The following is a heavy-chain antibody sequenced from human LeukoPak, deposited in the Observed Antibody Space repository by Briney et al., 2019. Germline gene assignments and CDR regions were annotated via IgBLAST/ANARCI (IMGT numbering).Heavy chain of an antibody. CDR1: GFTVNNNY. V-gene: IGHV3-53*01. CDR3: ARGITMMIVAPGY. CDR2: LYSNSIT. D-gene: IGHD3-22*01. Sequence: GGSLRLSCAASGFTVNNNYMIWVRQAPGKGLEWVSVLYSNSITYYADSVKGRFTISRDSSENTLYLQMNSLRAEDTAVYYCARGITMMIVAPGYWGQGTLVTVSS. J-gene: IGHJ4*02.